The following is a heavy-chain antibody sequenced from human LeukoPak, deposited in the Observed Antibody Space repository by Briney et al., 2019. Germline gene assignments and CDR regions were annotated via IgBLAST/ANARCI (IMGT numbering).Heavy chain of an antibody. CDR2: IKHDGSDK. CDR3: ARARRPDGVVPAARYMDV. CDR1: GFTFSSYW. D-gene: IGHD2-2*01. Sequence: GGSLRLSCAASGFTFSSYWMSWVRQAPGKGLEWVAYIKHDGSDKYHVDSVKGRFPISRDNSKNSLYLQMNSLRADDMAVYYCARARRPDGVVPAARYMDVWGKGTTVTVSS. J-gene: IGHJ6*03. V-gene: IGHV3-7*01.